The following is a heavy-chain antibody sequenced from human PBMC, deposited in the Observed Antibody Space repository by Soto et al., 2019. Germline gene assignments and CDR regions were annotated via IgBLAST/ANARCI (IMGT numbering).Heavy chain of an antibody. D-gene: IGHD1-26*01. CDR2: ISYDGSNK. CDR3: ARDRWESYYERYLFDY. Sequence: VQLVESGGGLVQPGESLKLSCEVSGFTFSMYSMSWVRQAPGKGLEWVAVISYDGSNKNYQESVKGRFTISRDNSKNTLYLQMNSLRAEDTAVYYCARDRWESYYERYLFDYWGQGTLVTVSS. J-gene: IGHJ4*02. V-gene: IGHV3-30-3*01. CDR1: GFTFSMYS.